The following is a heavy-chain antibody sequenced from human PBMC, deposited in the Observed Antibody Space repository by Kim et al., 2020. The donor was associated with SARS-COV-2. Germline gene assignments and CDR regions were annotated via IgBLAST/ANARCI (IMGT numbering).Heavy chain of an antibody. J-gene: IGHJ6*02. D-gene: IGHD3-3*01. V-gene: IGHV1-69*13. Sequence: SVKVSCKASGGTFSSYAISWVRQAPGQGLEWMGGIIPIFGTANYAQKFQGRVTITADESTSTAYMELSSLRSEDTAVYYCARGGYYDFWSGYYTNYYYGMDVWGQGTTVTVSS. CDR1: GGTFSSYA. CDR3: ARGGYYDFWSGYYTNYYYGMDV. CDR2: IIPIFGTA.